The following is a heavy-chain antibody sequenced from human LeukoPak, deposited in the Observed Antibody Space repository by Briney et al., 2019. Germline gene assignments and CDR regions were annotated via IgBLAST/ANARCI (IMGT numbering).Heavy chain of an antibody. Sequence: PSETLSLTCTVSGGPISSSSYYWGWIRQPPGKGLEWIGSIYYSGSTYYNPSLKSRVTISVDTSKNQFSLKLSSVTAADTAVYYCARRDDCSGGSCSDYWGQGTLVTVSS. CDR3: ARRDDCSGGSCSDY. D-gene: IGHD2-15*01. J-gene: IGHJ4*02. V-gene: IGHV4-39*01. CDR2: IYYSGST. CDR1: GGPISSSSYY.